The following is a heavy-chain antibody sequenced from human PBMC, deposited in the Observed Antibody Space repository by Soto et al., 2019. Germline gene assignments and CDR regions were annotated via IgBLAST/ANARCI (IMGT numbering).Heavy chain of an antibody. Sequence: ASVKVSCKASGYTFTSYDINWVRQATGQGLEWMGWMNPNSGNTGYAQKFQGRVTMTRNTSISTAYMELSSLRSEDTAVYYCARRRGCSSTSCPPPYYYYYMDVWGKGTTVTVSS. CDR2: MNPNSGNT. J-gene: IGHJ6*03. CDR3: ARRRGCSSTSCPPPYYYYYMDV. V-gene: IGHV1-8*01. CDR1: GYTFTSYD. D-gene: IGHD2-2*01.